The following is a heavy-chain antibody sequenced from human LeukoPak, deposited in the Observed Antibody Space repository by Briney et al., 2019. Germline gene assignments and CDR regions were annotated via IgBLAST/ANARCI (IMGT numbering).Heavy chain of an antibody. Sequence: PGRSLRLSCAASGFTFSSYAMHWVRQAPGKGLEWVAVISYDGSNKYYADSVKGRFTISRDNSKNTLYLQMNSLRAEDTAVYYCARDPAVERAVAANWFDPWGRGTLVTVSS. V-gene: IGHV3-30-3*01. CDR3: ARDPAVERAVAANWFDP. CDR1: GFTFSSYA. CDR2: ISYDGSNK. D-gene: IGHD6-19*01. J-gene: IGHJ5*02.